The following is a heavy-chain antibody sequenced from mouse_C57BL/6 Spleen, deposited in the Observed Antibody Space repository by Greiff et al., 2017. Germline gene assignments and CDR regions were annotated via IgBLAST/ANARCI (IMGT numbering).Heavy chain of an antibody. D-gene: IGHD2-4*01. CDR2: IYPGNSDT. Sequence: EVQLQQSGTVLARPGASVKMSCKTSGYTFTSYWMHWVKQRPGQGLEWIGAIYPGNSDTSYNQKFKGKAKLTAVTSASTAYMELSSLTNEDSAVYYCTRSGDYDDGAWFAYGGQGTLVTVSA. CDR3: TRSGDYDDGAWFAY. CDR1: GYTFTSYW. J-gene: IGHJ3*01. V-gene: IGHV1-5*01.